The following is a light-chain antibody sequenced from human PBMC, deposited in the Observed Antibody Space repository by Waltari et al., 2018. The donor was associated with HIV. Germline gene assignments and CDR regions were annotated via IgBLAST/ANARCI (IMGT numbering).Light chain of an antibody. V-gene: IGLV1-44*01. CDR1: SSNIGRNT. CDR3: ATWDGSLNGV. CDR2: SDN. Sequence: QSVLTQAPSASGTPGQRVIISCSGSSSNIGRNTVSWYQQLPGTAPKLLIFSDNRRPSGIPERFSGSKSDTSASLAISGLQIEDEGDYFCATWDGSLNGVFGGGTKLTVL. J-gene: IGLJ3*02.